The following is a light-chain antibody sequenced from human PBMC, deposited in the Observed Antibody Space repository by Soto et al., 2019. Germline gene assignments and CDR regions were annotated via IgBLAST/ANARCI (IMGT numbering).Light chain of an antibody. CDR2: GAS. CDR1: QSVSSY. CDR3: QQYNDWPRT. Sequence: IVLTQSRGTLSLSPGARPTLSCRASQSVSSYLAWYQQKTGQAPRILIYGASTRATGIPARFSGSGYGTEFNLTISSLQSEDFAVYYCQQYNDWPRTFGQGTKVDIK. V-gene: IGKV3-15*01. J-gene: IGKJ1*01.